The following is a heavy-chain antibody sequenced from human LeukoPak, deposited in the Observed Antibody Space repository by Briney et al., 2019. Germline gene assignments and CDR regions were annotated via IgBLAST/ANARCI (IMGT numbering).Heavy chain of an antibody. CDR2: MNPNSGNT. CDR1: GYTFTTHD. CDR3: ARLVNQFDYVTGRFDY. J-gene: IGHJ4*02. D-gene: IGHD4-17*01. Sequence: ASVKVSCKASGYTFTTHDINWVRQAPGQGLEWMGWMNPNSGNTGFAQKFQGRVTITRNTSISTAYLELSSLRSEDTAVYYCARLVNQFDYVTGRFDYWGQGTLDTVSS. V-gene: IGHV1-8*02.